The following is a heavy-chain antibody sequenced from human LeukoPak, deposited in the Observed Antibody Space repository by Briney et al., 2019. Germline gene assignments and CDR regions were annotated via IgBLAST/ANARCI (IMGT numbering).Heavy chain of an antibody. CDR1: GGSISSGGYY. V-gene: IGHV4-31*03. CDR2: IYYSGST. CDR3: ARVAYSSSWYTVGDYFDY. J-gene: IGHJ4*02. Sequence: PSETLSLTCTVSGGSISSGGYYWSWIRQHPGKGLEWIGYIYYSGSTYYNPSLKSRVTISVDTSKNQFSLKLSSVTAADTAVYYCARVAYSSSWYTVGDYFDYWGQGTLVTVSS. D-gene: IGHD6-13*01.